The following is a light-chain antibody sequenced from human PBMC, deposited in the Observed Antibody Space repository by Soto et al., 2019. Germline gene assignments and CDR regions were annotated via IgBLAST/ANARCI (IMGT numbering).Light chain of an antibody. V-gene: IGKV3-11*01. CDR2: DAS. CDR3: QQRSYWPAWK. J-gene: IGKJ1*01. Sequence: EIVLTQSPSTLSLSPGERATLSCRASQSVTNYLDWYQQNPGQAPRLRIYDASNRATGIPARFSGSGSGTDFTLTISSLEPEDCVVYYYQQRSYWPAWKVGQGTKVVIK. CDR1: QSVTNY.